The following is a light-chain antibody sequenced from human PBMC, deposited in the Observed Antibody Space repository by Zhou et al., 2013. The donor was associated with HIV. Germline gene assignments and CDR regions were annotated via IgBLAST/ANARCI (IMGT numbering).Light chain of an antibody. Sequence: IRMTQSPSSFSASTGDRVTISCRASQDISTYVAWYQQKLGKTPRLLIYGASTLQSGVPSRFSGTGSGTDFTLTISCLQSEDFATYYCQQLIRYPLTFGEGPRWTSN. J-gene: IGKJ4*01. CDR2: GAS. V-gene: IGKV1-8*01. CDR3: QQLIRYPLT. CDR1: QDISTY.